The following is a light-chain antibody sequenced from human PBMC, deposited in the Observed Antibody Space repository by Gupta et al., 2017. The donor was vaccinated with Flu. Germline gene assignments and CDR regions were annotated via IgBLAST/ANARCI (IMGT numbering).Light chain of an antibody. V-gene: IGKV1-39*01. Sequence: DIQMTQSPSSLSASVGDRVTITCRASQSISSYLNWYQQKPGKAPKLLIYDASRVKSGVPSRFSGSGSGTDFTLTISSLQPEDFANYYCQQRYSTPFTFGHGTKVDIK. CDR3: QQRYSTPFT. CDR2: DAS. CDR1: QSISSY. J-gene: IGKJ3*01.